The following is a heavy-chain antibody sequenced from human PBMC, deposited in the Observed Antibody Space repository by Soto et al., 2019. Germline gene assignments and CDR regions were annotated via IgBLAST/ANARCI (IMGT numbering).Heavy chain of an antibody. CDR1: GYSFTSYW. V-gene: IGHV5-51*01. Sequence: GESLKISCKGSGYSFTSYWIGWVRQMPGKSLEWMGIIYPGDSDTRYSPSFQGQVTISADKSISTAYLQWSSLKASETTKYYCASTLNYYYYVMDVGGQGTTVTVSS. CDR2: IYPGDSDT. J-gene: IGHJ6*02. CDR3: ASTLNYYYYVMDV.